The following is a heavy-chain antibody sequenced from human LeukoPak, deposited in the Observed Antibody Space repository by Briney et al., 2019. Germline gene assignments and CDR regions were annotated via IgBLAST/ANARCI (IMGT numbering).Heavy chain of an antibody. CDR2: IWSDRSNK. CDR1: GFTFSSYD. Sequence: GGSLRLSCAASGFTFSSYDMHWVRQAPGKGLEWVAVIWSDRSNKYYADSVKGRFSISRDNSKNTLYLQMNSLRAEDTAVYYCAKDLTPVRGVLDHWGQGTLVTVSS. J-gene: IGHJ4*02. CDR3: AKDLTPVRGVLDH. D-gene: IGHD3-10*01. V-gene: IGHV3-33*06.